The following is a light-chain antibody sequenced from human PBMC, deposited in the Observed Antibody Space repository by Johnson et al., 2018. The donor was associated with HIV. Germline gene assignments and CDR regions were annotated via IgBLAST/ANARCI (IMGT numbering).Light chain of an antibody. J-gene: IGLJ1*01. CDR2: ENT. V-gene: IGLV1-51*02. Sequence: QSVLTQPPSVSAAPGQKVTISCSGSSSNIGNNYVSWYQHLPGTAPKLLIYENTKRPSGIPDRFSGSKSGTSATLGITGLQTGDEADYYCGTWDSSLRGVFGTGTKDTVL. CDR1: SSNIGNNY. CDR3: GTWDSSLRGV.